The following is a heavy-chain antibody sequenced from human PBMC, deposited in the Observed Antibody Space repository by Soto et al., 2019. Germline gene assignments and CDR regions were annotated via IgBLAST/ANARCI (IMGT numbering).Heavy chain of an antibody. V-gene: IGHV4-59*01. J-gene: IGHJ4*02. CDR1: GGSISSYY. Sequence: SETLSLTCTVSGGSISSYYWSWIRQPPGKGLEWIGYIYYSGSTNYNPSLKSRVTISVDTSKNQFSLELSSVTAADTAVYYCARRDFWSGYSDYWGQGSLVTVSS. CDR2: IYYSGST. D-gene: IGHD3-3*01. CDR3: ARRDFWSGYSDY.